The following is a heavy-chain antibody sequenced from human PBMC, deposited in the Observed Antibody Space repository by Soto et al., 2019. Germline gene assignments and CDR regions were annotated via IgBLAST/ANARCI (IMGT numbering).Heavy chain of an antibody. CDR3: ARVIGTRGYSYGDPDFHGMDV. V-gene: IGHV1-69*01. J-gene: IGHJ6*02. Sequence: QVQLVQSGAEVKKPGSSVKVSCKASGGTFSSYAISWVRQAPGQGLEWMGGIIPIFGTANYAQKFQGRVTIIADESTSTAYMELSSLRSEDTAVYYCARVIGTRGYSYGDPDFHGMDVWGQGTTVTVSS. CDR1: GGTFSSYA. CDR2: IIPIFGTA. D-gene: IGHD5-18*01.